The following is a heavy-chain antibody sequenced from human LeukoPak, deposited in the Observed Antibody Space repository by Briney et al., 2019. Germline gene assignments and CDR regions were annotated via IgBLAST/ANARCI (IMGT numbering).Heavy chain of an antibody. Sequence: GGSLRLSCAASGCTVSSNYMSWVRQAPGKGREWVSVIYSGGSTYYADSVKGRFTISRDNSKNTLYLQMNSLRAEDTAVYYCAAPDPTYYDFWSGYYAFDIWGQGTMVTVSS. CDR2: IYSGGST. J-gene: IGHJ3*02. V-gene: IGHV3-53*01. D-gene: IGHD3-3*01. CDR1: GCTVSSNY. CDR3: AAPDPTYYDFWSGYYAFDI.